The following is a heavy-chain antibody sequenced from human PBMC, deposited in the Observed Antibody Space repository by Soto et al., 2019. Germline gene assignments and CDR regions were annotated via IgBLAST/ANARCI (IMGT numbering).Heavy chain of an antibody. CDR3: ARDPPPIAAQSSD. V-gene: IGHV1-2*02. CDR1: GYTFTGYY. D-gene: IGHD6-6*01. Sequence: ASVKVSCKASGYTFTGYYMHWVRQAPGQGLEWMGWINPNSGGTNYALKFQGRVTMTRDTSISTAYMELSRLRSDDTAVYYCARDPPPIAAQSSDWGQGTLVTVSS. CDR2: INPNSGGT. J-gene: IGHJ4*02.